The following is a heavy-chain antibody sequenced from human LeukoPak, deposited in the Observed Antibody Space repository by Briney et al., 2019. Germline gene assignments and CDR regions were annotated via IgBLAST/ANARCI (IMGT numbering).Heavy chain of an antibody. CDR1: GGSFSGYY. D-gene: IGHD2-2*01. J-gene: IGHJ5*02. Sequence: PSETLSLTCAVYGGSFSGYYWSWVRQAPGKGLEWVSAISGSGGSTYYADSVKGRFTISRDNSKNTLYLQMNSLRAEDTAVYYCARLQYCSGTSCYWFDPWGQGTLVTVSS. CDR3: ARLQYCSGTSCYWFDP. V-gene: IGHV3-23*01. CDR2: ISGSGGST.